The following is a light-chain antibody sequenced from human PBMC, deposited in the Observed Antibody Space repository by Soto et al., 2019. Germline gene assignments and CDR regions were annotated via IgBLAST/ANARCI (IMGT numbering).Light chain of an antibody. J-gene: IGKJ4*01. CDR1: QSVSSSY. V-gene: IGKV3D-20*02. Sequence: IVLTQSPGTLSLSPGERATLSCRASQSVSSSYLAWYQQKPGQAPRLLIYGASSRATGIPDRFSGSGSGTDFTLTISRLETEDIAVYYCQQRSNWRVTFGGGTKVDIK. CDR2: GAS. CDR3: QQRSNWRVT.